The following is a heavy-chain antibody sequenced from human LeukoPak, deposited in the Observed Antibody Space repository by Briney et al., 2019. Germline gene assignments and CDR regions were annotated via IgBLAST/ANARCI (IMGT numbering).Heavy chain of an antibody. CDR2: IYYSGST. J-gene: IGHJ4*02. CDR3: ARLHQLLPFDY. D-gene: IGHD2-2*01. V-gene: IGHV4-30-4*08. CDR1: GGSISSGDYY. Sequence: PSETLSLTCTVSGGSISSGDYYWSWIRQPPGKGLEWIGYIYYSGSTYYNPSLKSRVTISVDTSKNQFSLKLSSVTAADTAVYYCARLHQLLPFDYWGQGTLVTVSS.